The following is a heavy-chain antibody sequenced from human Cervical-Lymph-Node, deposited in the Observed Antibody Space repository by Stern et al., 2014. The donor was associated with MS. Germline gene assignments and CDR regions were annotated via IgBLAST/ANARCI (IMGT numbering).Heavy chain of an antibody. D-gene: IGHD4-11*01. Sequence: EVLLVESGGGLVQPGGSLRLSCAASGFTFKEYSMNWVRQAPGKGLEWVSSITSGSSDIHYADSVKGRFTISRDNVKNSLYLQMNSLRAEDTALYYCAREDYTQDFDYWGRGTLVTVSS. CDR1: GFTFKEYS. V-gene: IGHV3-21*02. J-gene: IGHJ4*02. CDR2: ITSGSSDI. CDR3: AREDYTQDFDY.